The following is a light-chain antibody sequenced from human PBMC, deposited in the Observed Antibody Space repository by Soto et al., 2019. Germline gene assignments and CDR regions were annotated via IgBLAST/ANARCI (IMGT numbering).Light chain of an antibody. CDR1: SSDVGGYNY. CDR3: SSYAGTNKLL. J-gene: IGLJ3*02. CDR2: EVS. Sequence: QSALTQTPSASGSTGQSVTISCTGTSSDVGGYNYVSWYQAHPGKAPKLIMYEVSKRPSGVPDRFSGSKSGNTASLTVSGLQAEDEADYYCSSYAGTNKLLFGGGTKVTVL. V-gene: IGLV2-8*01.